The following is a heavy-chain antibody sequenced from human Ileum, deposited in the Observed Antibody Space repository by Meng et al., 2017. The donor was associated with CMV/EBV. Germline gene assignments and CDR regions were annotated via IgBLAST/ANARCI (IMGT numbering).Heavy chain of an antibody. V-gene: IGHV3-30*02. D-gene: IGHD4-17*01. CDR2: IRYDGSNK. Sequence: VELVEAEGGVVQPGGSLRLFCAASGFTFSSYGMHWVRQAPGKGLEWVAFIRYDGSNKYYADSVKGRFTISRDNSKNTLYLQMDSLRAEDTALYYCVKSKDFGDSCPGASWGQGILVTVSS. J-gene: IGHJ5*02. CDR3: VKSKDFGDSCPGAS. CDR1: GFTFSSYG.